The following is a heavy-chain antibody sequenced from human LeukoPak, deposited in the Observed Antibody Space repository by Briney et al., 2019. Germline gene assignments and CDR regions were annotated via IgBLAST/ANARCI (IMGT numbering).Heavy chain of an antibody. CDR2: IYYSGST. D-gene: IGHD2-15*01. Sequence: KPSETLSLTCTVSGGSISSSSYYWGWIRQPPGKGLEWIGSIYYSGSTYYNPSLKSRVTISVDRSKNQFSLKLSSVTAADTAVYYCARAGGCSGGSCYFDYWGQGALVTVSS. J-gene: IGHJ4*02. CDR1: GGSISSSSYY. V-gene: IGHV4-39*07. CDR3: ARAGGCSGGSCYFDY.